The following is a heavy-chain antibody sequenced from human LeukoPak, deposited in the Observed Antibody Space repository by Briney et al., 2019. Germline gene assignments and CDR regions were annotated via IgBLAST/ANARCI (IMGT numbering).Heavy chain of an antibody. Sequence: PSETLSLTCAVYGGSFSGYYWSWIRQPPGKGLEWIGEINHSGSTNYNPSLKSRVTISVDTSKNQFSLKLSSVTAADTAVYYCARGRGSSSSIWFDPWGQGTLVTVSS. CDR3: ARGRGSSSSIWFDP. J-gene: IGHJ5*02. CDR2: INHSGST. D-gene: IGHD6-6*01. V-gene: IGHV4-34*01. CDR1: GGSFSGYY.